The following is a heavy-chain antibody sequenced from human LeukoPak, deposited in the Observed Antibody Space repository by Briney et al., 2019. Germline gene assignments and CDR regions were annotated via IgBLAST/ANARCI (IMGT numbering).Heavy chain of an antibody. Sequence: QTGGSLRLSCAASGFTFSSYAMSWVRQAPGKGLEWVSAISGSGGSTYYADSVKGRFTISRDNSKNTLHLQMNSLRAEDTAVYYCAKDLGYGDYGPTTFDYWGQGTLVTVSS. V-gene: IGHV3-23*01. CDR1: GFTFSSYA. J-gene: IGHJ4*02. CDR3: AKDLGYGDYGPTTFDY. D-gene: IGHD4-17*01. CDR2: ISGSGGST.